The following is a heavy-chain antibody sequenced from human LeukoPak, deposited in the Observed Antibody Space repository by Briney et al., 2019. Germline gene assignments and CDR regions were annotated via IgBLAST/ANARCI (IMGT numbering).Heavy chain of an antibody. CDR3: ARGDGVWIAVAGREGRIFDY. J-gene: IGHJ4*02. D-gene: IGHD6-19*01. CDR1: GYSISSGYY. V-gene: IGHV4-38-2*02. CDR2: IYHSGST. Sequence: SETLSLTCTVSGYSISSGYYWGWIRQPPGKGLEWIGSIYHSGSTYYNPSLKSRVTISVDTSKNQFSLKLSSVTAADTAVYYCARGDGVWIAVAGREGRIFDYWGQGTLVTVSS.